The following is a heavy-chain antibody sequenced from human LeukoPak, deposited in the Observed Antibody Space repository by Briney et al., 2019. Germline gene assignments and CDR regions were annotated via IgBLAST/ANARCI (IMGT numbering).Heavy chain of an antibody. D-gene: IGHD3/OR15-3a*01. Sequence: EASVKVSCKASGGTFSSYAISWVRQAPEQGLEWMGGIIPIFGTANYAQKFQGRVTITADESTSTAYMELSSLRSEDTAVYYCARGTSNRFDPWGQGTLVTVSS. V-gene: IGHV1-69*13. CDR2: IIPIFGTA. J-gene: IGHJ5*02. CDR3: ARGTSNRFDP. CDR1: GGTFSSYA.